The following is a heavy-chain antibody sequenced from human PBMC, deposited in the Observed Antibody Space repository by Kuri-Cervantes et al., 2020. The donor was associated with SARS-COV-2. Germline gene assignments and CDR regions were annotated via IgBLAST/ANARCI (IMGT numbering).Heavy chain of an antibody. J-gene: IGHJ4*02. CDR2: ISSSSSYI. V-gene: IGHV3-21*06. CDR1: GFTFSSYS. CDR3: ARAYGDYVFREGLDS. D-gene: IGHD4-17*01. Sequence: GESLKISCAASGFTFSSYSMNWVRQAPGKGLEWVSSISSSSSYIYYADSVKGRFTISRDKAKNSLYLQMNSLRVEDTALYYCARAYGDYVFREGLDSWGQGTLVTVSS.